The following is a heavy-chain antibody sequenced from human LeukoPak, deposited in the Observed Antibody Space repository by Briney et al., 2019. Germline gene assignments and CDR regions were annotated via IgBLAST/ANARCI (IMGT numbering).Heavy chain of an antibody. CDR1: GGSFSGYS. CDR2: INHSGST. J-gene: IGHJ4*02. CDR3: ARGVMVYDY. D-gene: IGHD2-8*01. V-gene: IGHV4-34*01. Sequence: SETLSLTCAVYGGSFSGYSWSWIRQPPGKGLEWIGEINHSGSTKYNSSLKSRVSISVDPSKNQFSLKLSSVTAADTAVYYCARGVMVYDYWGQGTLVTVSS.